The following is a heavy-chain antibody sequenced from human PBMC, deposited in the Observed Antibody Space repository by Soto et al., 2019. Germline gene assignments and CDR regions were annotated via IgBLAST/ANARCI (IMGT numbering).Heavy chain of an antibody. CDR2: IRSKAYGGTT. J-gene: IGHJ3*02. V-gene: IGHV3-49*03. CDR1: GFTFGDYA. CDR3: TRDFYGDYVFAFDI. D-gene: IGHD4-17*01. Sequence: HPGGSLRLSCTASGFTFGDYAMSWFRQAPGKGLEWVGFIRSKAYGGTTEYAASVKGRFTISRDDSKSIAYLQMNSLKTEDTAVYYCTRDFYGDYVFAFDIWGQGTMVTVSS.